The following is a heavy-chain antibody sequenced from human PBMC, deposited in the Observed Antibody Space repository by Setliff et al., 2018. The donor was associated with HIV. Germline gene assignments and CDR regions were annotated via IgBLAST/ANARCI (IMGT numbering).Heavy chain of an antibody. CDR1: GYTFPDYY. V-gene: IGHV1-69-2*01. Sequence: GPQVKVSCKVSGYTFPDYYIQWIRQAPGKGLEWMGLIDPDRGDTVYAEKFQDRVTITADRSLDTAYMKLSSLRSEDTAMYFCAWGTQRPIDPWGQGTLVTVSS. D-gene: IGHD3-16*01. CDR2: IDPDRGDT. CDR3: AWGTQRPIDP. J-gene: IGHJ5*02.